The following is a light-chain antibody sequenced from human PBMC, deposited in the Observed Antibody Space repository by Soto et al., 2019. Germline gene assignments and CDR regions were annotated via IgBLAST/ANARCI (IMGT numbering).Light chain of an antibody. CDR2: DVS. Sequence: QSALTQPRSVSGSPGQSVTISCTGTRSDVGGYNYVSWYQQHPGKAPKLMIYDVSKRPSGVPDRFSGSKSGNTASLTISGLQAEDEADYYWCSYAGSYTWVFGGGTKLTVL. V-gene: IGLV2-11*01. CDR3: CSYAGSYTWV. J-gene: IGLJ3*02. CDR1: RSDVGGYNY.